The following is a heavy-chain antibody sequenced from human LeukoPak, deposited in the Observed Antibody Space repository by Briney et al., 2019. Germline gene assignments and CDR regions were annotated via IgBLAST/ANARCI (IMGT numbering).Heavy chain of an antibody. CDR3: ARLYCGGDCYLNP. V-gene: IGHV4-59*08. CDR1: GDSISSYY. Sequence: SETLSLTCTVSGDSISSYYWSWIRQPPGKGLEWIGYIYYSGITNYNPSLKSRVTISVDTSKNQFSLKLSSVTAADTAVYYCARLYCGGDCYLNPWGQGTLVTVSS. D-gene: IGHD2-21*02. J-gene: IGHJ5*02. CDR2: IYYSGIT.